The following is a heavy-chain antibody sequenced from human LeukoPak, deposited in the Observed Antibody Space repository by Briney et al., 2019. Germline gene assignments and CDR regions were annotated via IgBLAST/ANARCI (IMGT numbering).Heavy chain of an antibody. CDR2: ISGSGDTT. CDR3: AKWGDYDILTGYYASYF. J-gene: IGHJ4*03. D-gene: IGHD3-9*01. V-gene: IGHV3-23*01. Sequence: PGGSLRLTCAASGFIFSNYAWSWVRQAPGKGLEWVSVISGSGDTTYYPDSVKGRFTITRDNSKNTLYVEMNTLRAEDTAVYYYAKWGDYDILTGYYASYFWGHGSLVTVSS. CDR1: GFIFSNYA.